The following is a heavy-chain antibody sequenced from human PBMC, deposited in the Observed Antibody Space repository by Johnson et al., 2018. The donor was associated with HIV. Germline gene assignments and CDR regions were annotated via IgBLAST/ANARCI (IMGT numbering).Heavy chain of an antibody. CDR3: AKSKLQFLAPDAFDI. Sequence: VQLVESGGGLVQPGGSLRLSCAAYGFIVSSNYMTWVRQAPGKGLEWVSTIYSGGNTYYADSVKGRFTISRDSSKNTLYLQIDTLKAEDTAIYYCAKSKLQFLAPDAFDIWGHGTMVTVS. CDR1: GFIVSSNY. V-gene: IGHV3-53*01. J-gene: IGHJ3*02. D-gene: IGHD5-24*01. CDR2: IYSGGNT.